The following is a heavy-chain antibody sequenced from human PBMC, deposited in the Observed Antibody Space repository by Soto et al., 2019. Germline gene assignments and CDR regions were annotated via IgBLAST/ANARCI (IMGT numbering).Heavy chain of an antibody. J-gene: IGHJ5*02. V-gene: IGHV4-59*01. CDR2: IYYSGST. CDR3: AGLDYYDSSGYYPP. Sequence: SETLSLTCTVSGGSISSYYLSWIRQPPGKGLEWIGYIYYSGSTNYNPSLKSRVTISVDTSKNQFSLKLSPVTAADTAVYYCAGLDYYDSSGYYPPWGQGTLVTVSS. CDR1: GGSISSYY. D-gene: IGHD3-22*01.